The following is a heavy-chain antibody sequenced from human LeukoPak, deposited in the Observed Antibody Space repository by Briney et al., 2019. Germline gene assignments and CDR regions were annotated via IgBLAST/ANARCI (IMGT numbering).Heavy chain of an antibody. V-gene: IGHV1-46*01. CDR3: ARDSKLFGGFDY. D-gene: IGHD3-3*01. J-gene: IGHJ4*02. CDR2: INPSGGST. Sequence: ASVKVSCKAAGYTFTGYYIHWVRQAPGQGLEWMGIINPSGGSTSYAQKFQGRVTMTRDTSTSTVYMELSSLRSEDTAVYYCARDSKLFGGFDYWGQGTLVTVSS. CDR1: GYTFTGYY.